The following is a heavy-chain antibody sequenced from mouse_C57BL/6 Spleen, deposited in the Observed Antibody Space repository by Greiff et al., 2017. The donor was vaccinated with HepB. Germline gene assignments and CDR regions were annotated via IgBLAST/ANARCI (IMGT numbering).Heavy chain of an antibody. CDR2: IYPGSGNT. Sequence: QVQLQQSGAELVRPGASVKLSCKASGYTFTDYYINWVKQRPGQGLEWIARIYPGSGNTYYNEKFKGKATLTADKSSSTAYMQLSSLTSEDSAVYFGARGGGRDYAMGYWGQGTSVTVSS. CDR3: ARGGGRDYAMGY. CDR1: GYTFTDYY. V-gene: IGHV1-76*01. D-gene: IGHD3-3*01. J-gene: IGHJ4*01.